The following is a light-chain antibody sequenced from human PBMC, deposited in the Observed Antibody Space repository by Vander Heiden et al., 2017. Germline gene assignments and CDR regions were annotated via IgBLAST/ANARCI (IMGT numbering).Light chain of an antibody. CDR1: QSVLYSSNNKNY. CDR3: HRDYSTPVT. V-gene: IGKV4-1*01. J-gene: IGKJ3*01. CDR2: WAS. Sequence: DIVMTQSPDSLAVSLGERATINCKSSQSVLYSSNNKNYLAWYQQKPGQPPKLLIYWASTRESGVPDRFSGSGSGTDFTLTISSLQAEDVAVYYCHRDYSTPVTFGHGTKVDIK.